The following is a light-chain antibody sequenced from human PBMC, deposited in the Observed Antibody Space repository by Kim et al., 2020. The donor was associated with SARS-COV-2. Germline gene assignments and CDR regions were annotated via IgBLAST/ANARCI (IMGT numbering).Light chain of an antibody. CDR2: GNS. V-gene: IGLV1-40*01. CDR1: SSNIGAGYD. J-gene: IGLJ3*02. CDR3: QSYDSSPSGWV. Sequence: RVTISCTGSSSNIGAGYDVHWYQQLPGTAPKLLIYGNSNRPSEVPDRFSGSKSGTSASLAITGLQAEDEADYYCQSYDSSPSGWVFGGGTQLTVL.